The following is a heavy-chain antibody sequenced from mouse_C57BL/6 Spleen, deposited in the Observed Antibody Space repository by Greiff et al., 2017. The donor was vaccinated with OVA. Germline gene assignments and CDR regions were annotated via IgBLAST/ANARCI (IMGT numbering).Heavy chain of an antibody. CDR1: GFTFSSYT. CDR2: ISGGGGNT. V-gene: IGHV5-9*01. Sequence: EVKVEESGGGLVKPGGSLKLSCAASGFTFSSYTMSWVRQTPEKRLEWVATISGGGGNTYYPDSVKGRFTISRDNAKNTLYLQMSSLRSEVTALYYCARHGDGYFLAYWGQGTLVTVSA. D-gene: IGHD2-3*01. J-gene: IGHJ3*01. CDR3: ARHGDGYFLAY.